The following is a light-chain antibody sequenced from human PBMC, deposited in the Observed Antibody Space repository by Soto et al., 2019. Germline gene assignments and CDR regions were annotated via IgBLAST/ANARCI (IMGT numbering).Light chain of an antibody. CDR1: QSVSSN. J-gene: IGKJ2*01. Sequence: EIVMTQSPATLSVSPGERASLSCRASQSVSSNLAWYQQKPGQAPRLLIYGASSRATGFPDRFSGSGSGTEFTLTISSLQSEDFAVYYCQQYNNWPPYTFGQGTKVDIK. V-gene: IGKV3D-15*01. CDR3: QQYNNWPPYT. CDR2: GAS.